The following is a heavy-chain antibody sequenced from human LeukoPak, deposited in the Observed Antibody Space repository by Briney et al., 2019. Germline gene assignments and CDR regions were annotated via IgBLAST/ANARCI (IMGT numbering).Heavy chain of an antibody. CDR1: GDSMISYY. Sequence: SESLSLTCTVSGDSMISYYWSWIRQLPGKGLEWIGYIYYTGTTNYNPSLRSRVIISVDTSRNQFSLRLNSVTAADTAAYYCARLLPNTLPGLPYNYHYLDVWGKGTTVAVSS. J-gene: IGHJ6*03. V-gene: IGHV4-59*01. CDR3: ARLLPNTLPGLPYNYHYLDV. CDR2: IYYTGTT. D-gene: IGHD2-15*01.